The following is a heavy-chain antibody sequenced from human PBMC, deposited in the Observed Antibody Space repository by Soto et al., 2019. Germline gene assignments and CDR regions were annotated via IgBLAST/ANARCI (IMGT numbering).Heavy chain of an antibody. D-gene: IGHD3-22*01. CDR1: GFTVSSNY. CDR2: IYSGGST. Sequence: EVQLVETGGGLIQPGGSLRLSCAASGFTVSSNYMSWVRQAPGKGLEWVSVIYSGGSTYYADSVKGRFTISRDNSKNTLYLQMNSLRAEDTAVYYCARDRYYYDSSGYTKKGDYGMDVWGQGTTVTVSS. V-gene: IGHV3-53*02. J-gene: IGHJ6*02. CDR3: ARDRYYYDSSGYTKKGDYGMDV.